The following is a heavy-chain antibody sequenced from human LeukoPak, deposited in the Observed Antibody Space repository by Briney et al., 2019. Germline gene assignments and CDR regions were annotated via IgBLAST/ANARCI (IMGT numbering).Heavy chain of an antibody. CDR1: GFTFSVYG. CDR3: ARDGEWEPSTVDY. D-gene: IGHD1-26*01. J-gene: IGHJ4*02. V-gene: IGHV3-48*04. CDR2: ISSSSNSI. Sequence: GGSLRLSCASSGFTFSVYGMNWVRQAPGKGLEWVSYISSSSNSIYYADSVKGRFTISRDNAKNSLYLQMNSLRAEDTAVYYCARDGEWEPSTVDYWGQGTLVTVSS.